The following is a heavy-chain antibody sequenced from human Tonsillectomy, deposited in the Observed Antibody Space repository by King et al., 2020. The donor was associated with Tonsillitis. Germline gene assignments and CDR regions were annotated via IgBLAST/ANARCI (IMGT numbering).Heavy chain of an antibody. CDR3: AKQMLPTPEN. D-gene: IGHD1-14*01. Sequence: VQLVESGGGLEQPGGSLRLSCTASGFTFDGYAMNWVRQGPGKGLEWVSSIRESGTTTHYADSVKGRFTISRDNSKNKLYLQMNSLRVEDTAVYYCAKQMLPTPENWGQGTLVTVSS. CDR2: IRESGTTT. J-gene: IGHJ4*02. CDR1: GFTFDGYA. V-gene: IGHV3-23*04.